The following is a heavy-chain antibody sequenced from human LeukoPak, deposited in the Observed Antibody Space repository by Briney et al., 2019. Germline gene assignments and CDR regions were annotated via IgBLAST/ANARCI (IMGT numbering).Heavy chain of an antibody. J-gene: IGHJ4*02. Sequence: SVEVSCKASGGTFSSYAISWVRQAPGQGLEWMGGIIPIFGTANYAQKFQGRVTITADESTSTAYMELSSLRSEDTAVYYCARVASGYCSSTSCYDYWGQGTLVTVSS. D-gene: IGHD2-2*01. CDR2: IIPIFGTA. CDR3: ARVASGYCSSTSCYDY. V-gene: IGHV1-69*13. CDR1: GGTFSSYA.